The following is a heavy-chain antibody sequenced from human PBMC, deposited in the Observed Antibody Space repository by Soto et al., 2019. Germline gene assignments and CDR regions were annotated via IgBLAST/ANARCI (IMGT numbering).Heavy chain of an antibody. D-gene: IGHD6-19*01. CDR1: GDSYSISTYS. V-gene: IGHV4-30-2*01. J-gene: IGHJ5*02. CDR3: AGMPYTSGLRFDP. Sequence: PSETLSLTCTISGDSYSISTYSWSWIRQPPGKALEWVGFIYQSGVTSYNPSLKSRVSISLDRSNNQCSLKLRSVTAADTAAYYCAGMPYTSGLRFDPWGPGTLVTVSS. CDR2: IYQSGVT.